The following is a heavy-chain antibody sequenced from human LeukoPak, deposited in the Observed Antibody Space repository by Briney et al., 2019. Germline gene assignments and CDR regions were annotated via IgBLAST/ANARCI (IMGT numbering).Heavy chain of an antibody. D-gene: IGHD6-19*01. CDR2: ISGSGGST. CDR3: AKDPYSSGWYGNLNWFDP. J-gene: IGHJ5*02. V-gene: IGHV3-23*01. Sequence: GGSLRLSCAASGFTFSSYAMSWVRQAPGKGLEWVSAISGSGGSTYYADSVKGRFTISRDNSKNTLYLQMNSLRAEDTAVYYCAKDPYSSGWYGNLNWFDPWGQGTLVTVSS. CDR1: GFTFSSYA.